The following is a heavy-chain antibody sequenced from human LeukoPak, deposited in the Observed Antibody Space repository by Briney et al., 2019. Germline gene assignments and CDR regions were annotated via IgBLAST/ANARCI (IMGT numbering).Heavy chain of an antibody. CDR2: ISGSGGST. J-gene: IGHJ4*02. Sequence: PGGSLRLSCAASGFTFSSYAMSWVRQAPGKGLEWVSGISGSGGSTYYADSVKGRFTISRDNSKNTLYLQMNSLRAEDTAVYYCAKNQYYYDSAADYWGQGTLVTVSS. V-gene: IGHV3-23*01. D-gene: IGHD3-22*01. CDR3: AKNQYYYDSAADY. CDR1: GFTFSSYA.